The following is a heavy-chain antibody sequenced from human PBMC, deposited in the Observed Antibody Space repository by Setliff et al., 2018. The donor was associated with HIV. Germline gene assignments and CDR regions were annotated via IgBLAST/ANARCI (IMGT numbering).Heavy chain of an antibody. J-gene: IGHJ4*02. D-gene: IGHD3-10*01. Sequence: PSETLSLTCTVSGGSISSGGYYRSWIRQHPGKGLEWIGYIYYSGSTYYNPALKSRVTISVDTSKNQFSLKLSSVTAADTAVYYCARDTVRGGECEPGGFDYWGQGTLVTV. CDR1: GGSISSGGYY. CDR3: ARDTVRGGECEPGGFDY. V-gene: IGHV4-31*03. CDR2: IYYSGST.